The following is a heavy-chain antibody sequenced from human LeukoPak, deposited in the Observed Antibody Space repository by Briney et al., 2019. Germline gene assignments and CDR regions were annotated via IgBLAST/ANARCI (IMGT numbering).Heavy chain of an antibody. Sequence: PGGSLRLSCTSSEITFSSYWMSWVRQAPGKGLEWVANIKQDGSEKYYVDSLKGRFTISRDNAKNSLYLQMNSLRAEDTAVYYCATSQTTSGRNGNAFDIWGQGTKVTVSS. J-gene: IGHJ3*02. CDR1: EITFSSYW. V-gene: IGHV3-7*01. CDR3: ATSQTTSGRNGNAFDI. CDR2: IKQDGSEK. D-gene: IGHD1-14*01.